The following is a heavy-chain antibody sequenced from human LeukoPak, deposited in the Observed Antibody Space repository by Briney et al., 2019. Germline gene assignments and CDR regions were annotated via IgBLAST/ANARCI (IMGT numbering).Heavy chain of an antibody. CDR3: VRLAALRGFYYYMDV. J-gene: IGHJ6*03. Sequence: PSETLSLTCSVSGYSISSGYYWGWIRQPPGKGPEWVANVYRDGNTYYSPSLESRVTISVDTSKNLFSLKMRSLSAADTAVYYCVRLAALRGFYYYMDVWGKGTAVTVSS. CDR1: GYSISSGYY. CDR2: VYRDGNT. V-gene: IGHV4-38-2*01. D-gene: IGHD6-25*01.